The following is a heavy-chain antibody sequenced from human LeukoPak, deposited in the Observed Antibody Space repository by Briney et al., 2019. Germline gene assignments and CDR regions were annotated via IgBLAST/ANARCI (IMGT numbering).Heavy chain of an antibody. J-gene: IGHJ4*02. Sequence: ASVKVSCKASGYTFTSYGISWVRQAPGQGLEWMGWISAYNGNTNYAQKLQGRVTMTRDMSTSTVYMELSSLRSEDTAVYYCARVPHYYGSGSYYLDYWGQGTLVTVSS. D-gene: IGHD3-10*01. CDR2: ISAYNGNT. CDR3: ARVPHYYGSGSYYLDY. CDR1: GYTFTSYG. V-gene: IGHV1-18*01.